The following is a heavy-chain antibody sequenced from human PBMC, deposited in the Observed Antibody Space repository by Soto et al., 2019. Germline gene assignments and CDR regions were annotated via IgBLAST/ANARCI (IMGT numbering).Heavy chain of an antibody. J-gene: IGHJ3*01. Sequence: SETLSLTRAVYGGSFSCYFWTWIRQCPGKGLEWIGKLNHNGRNNYNPSVKSRVTISLDMSKNQISLKLKSVTAEDTAVYYCARGGSSDWQVAFDFWGQGTMVTVSS. CDR1: GGSFSCYF. V-gene: IGHV4-34*01. CDR2: LNHNGRN. D-gene: IGHD6-19*01. CDR3: ARGGSSDWQVAFDF.